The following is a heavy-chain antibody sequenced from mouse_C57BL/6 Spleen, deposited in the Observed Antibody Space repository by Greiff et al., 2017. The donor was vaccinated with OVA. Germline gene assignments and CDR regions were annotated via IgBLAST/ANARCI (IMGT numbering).Heavy chain of an antibody. D-gene: IGHD1-1*01. CDR2: IDPSDSET. V-gene: IGHV1-52*01. Sequence: QVQLQQSGAELVRPGSSVKLSCKASGYTFTSYWMHWVKQRPIQGLEWIGNIDPSDSETHYNQKFKDKATLTVDKSSSTAYMQLSSLTSEDSAVYYCAREIVATEGAMDYWGQGTSVTVSS. CDR1: GYTFTSYW. CDR3: AREIVATEGAMDY. J-gene: IGHJ4*01.